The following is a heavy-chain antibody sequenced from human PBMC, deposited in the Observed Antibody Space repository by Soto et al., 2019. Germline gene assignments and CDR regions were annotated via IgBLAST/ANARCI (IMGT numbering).Heavy chain of an antibody. J-gene: IGHJ5*02. CDR2: IYYSGST. CDR3: ASPKIAFYNWFDP. CDR1: GGSISSSSYY. Sequence: SXTLSLTCTVSGGSISSSSYYWGWIRQPPGKGLEWIGSIYYSGSTYYNPSLKSRVTISVDTSKNQFSLKLSSVTAADTAVYYCASPKIAFYNWFDPWGQGTLVTVS. V-gene: IGHV4-39*01. D-gene: IGHD3-3*02.